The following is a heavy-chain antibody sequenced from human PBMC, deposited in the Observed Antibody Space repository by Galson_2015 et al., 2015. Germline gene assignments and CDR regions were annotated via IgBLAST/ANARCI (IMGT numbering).Heavy chain of an antibody. J-gene: IGHJ2*01. CDR1: GFTFSDYY. D-gene: IGHD2-15*01. V-gene: IGHV3-11*01. CDR2: ISSSGSTI. CDR3: ASIGLLGEGYFDL. Sequence: SLRLSCAASGFTFSDYYMSWIRQAPGKGLEWVSYISSSGSTIYYADSVKGRFTISRDNAKNSLYLQMNSLRAEDTAVYYCASIGLLGEGYFDLWGRGTLVTVSS.